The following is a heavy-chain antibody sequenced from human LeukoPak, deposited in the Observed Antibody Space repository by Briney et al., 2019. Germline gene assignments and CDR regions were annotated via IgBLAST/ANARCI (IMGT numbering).Heavy chain of an antibody. V-gene: IGHV3-30*03. J-gene: IGHJ4*02. Sequence: GGSLRLSCAASGFTFSSYSMNWVRQAPGKGLEWVAVISYDGSNKYYADSVKGRFTISRDNSKNTLYLQMNSLRAEDAAVYYCARDPIGYCSSTSCWGDYFDYWGQGTLVTVSS. CDR2: ISYDGSNK. CDR1: GFTFSSYS. CDR3: ARDPIGYCSSTSCWGDYFDY. D-gene: IGHD2-2*01.